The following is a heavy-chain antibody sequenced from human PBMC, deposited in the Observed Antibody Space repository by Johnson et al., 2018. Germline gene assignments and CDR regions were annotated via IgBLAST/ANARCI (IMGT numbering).Heavy chain of an antibody. V-gene: IGHV3-30*18. D-gene: IGHD6-19*01. J-gene: IGHJ6*02. CDR2: ISYDGSNK. Sequence: QVQLVESGGGVVQPGRSLRLSCAASGFTFSSYGMHWVRQAPGKGLAWVAVISYDGSNKYYADSVKGRFTISRDNSKNTLYLQMNSLRGEDTAVYYCAKDANFVAVADLYYYGMDVWGQGTTVTVSS. CDR3: AKDANFVAVADLYYYGMDV. CDR1: GFTFSSYG.